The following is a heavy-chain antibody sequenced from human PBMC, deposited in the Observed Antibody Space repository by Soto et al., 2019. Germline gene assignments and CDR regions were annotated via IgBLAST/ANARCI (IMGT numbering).Heavy chain of an antibody. CDR3: ARDRDSSGYYLDF. Sequence: GGSLRLSCVASGFTFSHYAMHWVRQAPGKGLEWVALILYDGSNKYYGDSVKGRFTISRDNSNNTLFLQMNSMRTEDTAVYYCARDRDSSGYYLDFWGQGTLVTVSS. V-gene: IGHV3-30-3*01. CDR1: GFTFSHYA. CDR2: ILYDGSNK. D-gene: IGHD3-22*01. J-gene: IGHJ4*02.